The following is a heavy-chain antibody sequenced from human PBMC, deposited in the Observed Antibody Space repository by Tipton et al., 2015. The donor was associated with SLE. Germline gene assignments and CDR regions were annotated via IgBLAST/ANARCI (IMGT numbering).Heavy chain of an antibody. J-gene: IGHJ2*01. CDR1: GGSMSTYY. CDR2: IYYSGGT. D-gene: IGHD2-15*01. V-gene: IGHV4-59*01. CDR3: ARYSLSNWHVDR. Sequence: TLSLTCTVSGGSMSTYYWSWIRLPPGKGLEWIGYIYYSGGTSYNSSLNSRVTISVDTSRNQFSLKLTSVTAADSAVYYCARYSLSNWHVDRWGRGSLVTVSA.